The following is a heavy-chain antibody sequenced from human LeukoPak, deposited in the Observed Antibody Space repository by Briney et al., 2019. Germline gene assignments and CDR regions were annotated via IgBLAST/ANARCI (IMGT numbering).Heavy chain of an antibody. CDR2: IWYDGSNK. Sequence: GGSLRLSCAASGFTFSSYGMHWVRQAPGKGLEWVAVIWYDGSNKYYADSVKGRFTISRDNSKNTLYLQMNSLRAEDTAVYYCARHGSIAAADNWFDPWGQGTLVTVSS. D-gene: IGHD6-25*01. CDR3: ARHGSIAAADNWFDP. CDR1: GFTFSSYG. V-gene: IGHV3-33*01. J-gene: IGHJ5*02.